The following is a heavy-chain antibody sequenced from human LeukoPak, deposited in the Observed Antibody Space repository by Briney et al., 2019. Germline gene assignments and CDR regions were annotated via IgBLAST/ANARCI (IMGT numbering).Heavy chain of an antibody. V-gene: IGHV3-21*01. D-gene: IGHD1-26*01. CDR3: ARGESGSYYVFDY. CDR2: ISSSSSYI. Sequence: GGSLRLSCAASGFTFSSYSMNWVHQAPGKGLEWVSSISSSSSYIYYADSVKGRFTISRDNAKNSLYLQMNSLRAEDTAVYYCARGESGSYYVFDYWGQGTLVTVSS. J-gene: IGHJ4*02. CDR1: GFTFSSYS.